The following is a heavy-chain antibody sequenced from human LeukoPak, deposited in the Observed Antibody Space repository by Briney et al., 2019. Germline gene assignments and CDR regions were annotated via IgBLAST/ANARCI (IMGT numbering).Heavy chain of an antibody. CDR1: GGSISSGSYY. Sequence: SETLSLTCTVSGGSISSGSYYWSWIRQPPGKGLEWIGEINHSGSTNYNPSLKSRVTISVDTSKNQFSLKLSSVTAADTAVYYCARVRVATIWLDGFFDYWGQGTLVTVSS. J-gene: IGHJ4*02. V-gene: IGHV4-39*07. CDR3: ARVRVATIWLDGFFDY. D-gene: IGHD5-12*01. CDR2: INHSGST.